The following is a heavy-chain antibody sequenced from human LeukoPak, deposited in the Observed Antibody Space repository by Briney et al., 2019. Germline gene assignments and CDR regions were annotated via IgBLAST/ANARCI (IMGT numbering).Heavy chain of an antibody. D-gene: IGHD3-10*01. CDR3: ARLGPAWVQGEDY. J-gene: IGHJ4*02. CDR2: IYYSGST. CDR1: GGSISSSSYY. V-gene: IGHV4-39*01. Sequence: SETLSLTCTVSGGSISSSSYYWGWIRQPPGKGLEWIGSIYYSGSTYYNPSLKSRVTISVDTSKNQFSLKLSSVTAADTAVYYCARLGPAWVQGEDYWGQGTLVTVSS.